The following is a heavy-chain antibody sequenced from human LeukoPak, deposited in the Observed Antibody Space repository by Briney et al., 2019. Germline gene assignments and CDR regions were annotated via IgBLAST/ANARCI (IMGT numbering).Heavy chain of an antibody. CDR2: IIPIFGTA. CDR3: ARVVNGYNLYYYYYMDV. CDR1: GGTFSSYA. Sequence: GASVKVSCKASGGTFSSYAISWVRQAPGQGLEWMGGIIPIFGTANYAQKFQGRVTITADKSTSTAYMELSSLRSEDTAVYYCARVVNGYNLYYYYYMDVWGKGTTVTVSS. V-gene: IGHV1-69*06. D-gene: IGHD5-24*01. J-gene: IGHJ6*03.